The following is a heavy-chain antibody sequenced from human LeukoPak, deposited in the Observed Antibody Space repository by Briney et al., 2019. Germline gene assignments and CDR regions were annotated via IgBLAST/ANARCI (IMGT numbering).Heavy chain of an antibody. CDR2: IYYSGST. Sequence: PSETLSLTCTVSGGSISSSSYYWGWLRQPPGKGLEWIGSIYYSGSTYYNPSLKSRVTISVDTSKNQFSLKLSSVTAADTAVYYCARGGLDTAVYYYYYMDVWGKGTTVTVSS. J-gene: IGHJ6*03. CDR1: GGSISSSSYY. CDR3: ARGGLDTAVYYYYYMDV. D-gene: IGHD6-13*01. V-gene: IGHV4-39*07.